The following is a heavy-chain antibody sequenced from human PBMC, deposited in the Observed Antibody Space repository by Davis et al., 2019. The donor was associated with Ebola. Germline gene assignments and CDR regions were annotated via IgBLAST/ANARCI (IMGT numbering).Heavy chain of an antibody. J-gene: IGHJ4*02. Sequence: ASVKVSCKASGYTFTGYYMHWVRQAPGQGLEWMGWISAYNGNTNYAQKLQGRVTMTTDTSTSTAYMELRSLRSDDTAVYYCAREDQWLSPSPFDYWGQGTLVTVSS. V-gene: IGHV1-18*04. CDR2: ISAYNGNT. CDR3: AREDQWLSPSPFDY. D-gene: IGHD6-19*01. CDR1: GYTFTGYY.